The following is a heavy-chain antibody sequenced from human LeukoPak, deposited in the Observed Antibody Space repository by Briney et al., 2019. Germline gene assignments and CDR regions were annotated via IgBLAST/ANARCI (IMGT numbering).Heavy chain of an antibody. CDR1: GGTFSSYA. CDR2: IIPILGIA. D-gene: IGHD3-22*01. Sequence: SVKVSCKASGGTFSSYAISWVRQAPGQGLEWMGRIIPILGIANYPQKFQGRVTITAEKSTSTAYMELSSLRSEDTAVYYCARDRTNIRGKTYYYDSSGYSWFDPWGQGTLVTVSS. CDR3: ARDRTNIRGKTYYYDSSGYSWFDP. V-gene: IGHV1-69*04. J-gene: IGHJ5*02.